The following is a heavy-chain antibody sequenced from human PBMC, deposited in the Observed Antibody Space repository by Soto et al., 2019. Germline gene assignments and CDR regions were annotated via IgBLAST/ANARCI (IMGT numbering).Heavy chain of an antibody. D-gene: IGHD2-21*01. Sequence: QVQLQESGPGLVKPSGTLSLTCAVSGGSISSSHWWIWVRQPPGKGLAWIGEIYHSGSTNYNPSLKSRVTISVDKSKSQFSLKLSSVTAADTAVYYCARDSVGMRSLDYWVQGTLVTVSS. CDR1: GGSISSSHW. J-gene: IGHJ4*02. CDR3: ARDSVGMRSLDY. CDR2: IYHSGST. V-gene: IGHV4-4*02.